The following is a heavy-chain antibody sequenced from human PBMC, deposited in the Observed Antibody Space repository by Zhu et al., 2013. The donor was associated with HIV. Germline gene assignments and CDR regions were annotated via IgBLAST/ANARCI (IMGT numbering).Heavy chain of an antibody. D-gene: IGHD6-25*01. Sequence: QVQLQESGPGLVKPSGTLSLTCGVSGVSITKTNWWSWVRQPPGKGLEWIGEIWDSGSANYSPSLKSRVTMSVDDSKNQFSPTLRSVTAADTAVYYCARRLEYSTGRGLDVWGQGTTVTVSS. CDR2: IWDSGSA. V-gene: IGHV4-4*02. J-gene: IGHJ6*02. CDR1: GVSITKTNW. CDR3: ARRLEYSTGRGLDV.